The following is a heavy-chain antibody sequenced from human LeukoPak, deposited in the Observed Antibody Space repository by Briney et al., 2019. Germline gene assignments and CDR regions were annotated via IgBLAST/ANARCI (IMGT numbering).Heavy chain of an antibody. CDR1: GYTFTGYY. J-gene: IGHJ4*02. CDR2: INPNSGGT. V-gene: IGHV1-2*02. D-gene: IGHD3-10*02. Sequence: ASVKVSCTASGYTFTGYYMHWVRQAPGQGLEWMGWINPNSGGTNYAQKFQGRVTMTRDTSISTAYMELSRLRSDDTAVYYCARDRIVRGGTPGYWGQGTLVTVSS. CDR3: ARDRIVRGGTPGY.